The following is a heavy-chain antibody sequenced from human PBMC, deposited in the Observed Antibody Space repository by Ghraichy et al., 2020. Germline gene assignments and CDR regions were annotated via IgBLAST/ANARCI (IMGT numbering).Heavy chain of an antibody. D-gene: IGHD6-19*01. V-gene: IGHV1-2*06. CDR1: GYTFTGYF. CDR3: ARDRQWLVLRSYHYGLDV. J-gene: IGHJ6*02. Sequence: ASVKVSCKASGYTFTGYFIHWVRQTPGQGLEWMGRINANNGVTNYARKFQGRVTMTRGTSISTAYMELIRLRSDDTAVYYCARDRQWLVLRSYHYGLDVWGQGTTITVSS. CDR2: INANNGVT.